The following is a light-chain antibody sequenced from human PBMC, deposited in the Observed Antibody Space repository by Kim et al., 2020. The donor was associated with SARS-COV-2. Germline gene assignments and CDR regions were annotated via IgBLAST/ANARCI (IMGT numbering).Light chain of an antibody. J-gene: IGKJ1*01. Sequence: EIVLTQSPGTLSLLPGESATLSCRASQSLSTYYLAWYQQKPGQAPRLLVFGASSRATGIPDRFSGSGSGTDFTLTISSLEPEDSAVYYCQQFGSAPRTFGQGTKVDIK. CDR3: QQFGSAPRT. CDR2: GAS. V-gene: IGKV3-20*01. CDR1: QSLSTYY.